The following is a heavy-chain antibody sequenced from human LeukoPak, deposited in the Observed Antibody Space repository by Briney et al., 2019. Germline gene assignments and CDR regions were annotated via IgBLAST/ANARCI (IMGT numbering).Heavy chain of an antibody. J-gene: IGHJ3*02. CDR2: IKQDGSEK. CDR1: GFTFSSYW. D-gene: IGHD3-9*01. V-gene: IGHV3-7*01. CDR3: ARYISQTILRYFDWLSSYSPYDAFDI. Sequence: GGSLRLSCAASGFTFSSYWMSWVRQAPGKGLEWVANIKQDGSEKYYVDSVKGRFTISRDNAKNSLYLQMNSLRAEDTAVYYCARYISQTILRYFDWLSSYSPYDAFDIWGQGTMVTVSS.